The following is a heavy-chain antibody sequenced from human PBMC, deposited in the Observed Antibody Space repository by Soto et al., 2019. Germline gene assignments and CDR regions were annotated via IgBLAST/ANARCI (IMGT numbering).Heavy chain of an antibody. J-gene: IGHJ6*02. Sequence: PSETLSLTCAVSGGSISSGGYSWSWIRQPPGKGLEWIGYIYHSGSTYYNPSLKSRVTISVDRSKNQFSLKLSSVTAADTAVYYCARGGVVIMGYYYGMDVWGQGTTVTVSS. D-gene: IGHD3-3*01. V-gene: IGHV4-30-2*01. CDR2: IYHSGST. CDR1: GGSISSGGYS. CDR3: ARGGVVIMGYYYGMDV.